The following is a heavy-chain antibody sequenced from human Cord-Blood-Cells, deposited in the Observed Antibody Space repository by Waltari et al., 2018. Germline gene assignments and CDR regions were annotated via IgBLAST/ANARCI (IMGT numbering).Heavy chain of an antibody. CDR1: GFTFSSYW. J-gene: IGHJ4*02. CDR3: AREGIAVALDY. V-gene: IGHV3-7*01. CDR2: IKQDGSEK. D-gene: IGHD6-19*01. Sequence: EVQLVESGGGLVQPGGSLRLSCAASGFTFSSYWMSWVRRAPGEGLEWVANIKQDGSEKYYVDSVKGRFTISRDNAKNSLYLQMNSLRAEDTAVYYCAREGIAVALDYWGQGTLVTVSS.